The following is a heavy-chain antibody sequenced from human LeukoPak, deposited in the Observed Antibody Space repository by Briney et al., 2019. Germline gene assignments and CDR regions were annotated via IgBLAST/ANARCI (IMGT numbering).Heavy chain of an antibody. J-gene: IGHJ5*02. CDR2: INGGNGNT. D-gene: IGHD3-16*01. Sequence: ASVKVSCKASGYTFISYVMHWVREAPGQRLEWMGWINGGNGNTKYSQEFQGRVTITRDTSASIAYMELSSLRSEDMAVYYCARARVITFGGLMGWFDPWGQGTLVTVSS. CDR3: ARARVITFGGLMGWFDP. CDR1: GYTFISYV. V-gene: IGHV1-3*03.